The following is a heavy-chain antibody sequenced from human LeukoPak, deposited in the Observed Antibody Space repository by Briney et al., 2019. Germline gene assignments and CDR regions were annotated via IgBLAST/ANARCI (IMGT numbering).Heavy chain of an antibody. J-gene: IGHJ6*02. CDR1: GFTVSSNY. Sequence: GGSLRLSCAASGFTVSSNYMSWVRQAPGKGLEWVSVNYSGGSTYYADSVKGRFTISRDNSKNTLYLQMNSLRAEDTAVYYCARVGYDSSPYYYGMDVWGQGTTVTVSS. CDR3: ARVGYDSSPYYYGMDV. V-gene: IGHV3-66*01. CDR2: NYSGGST. D-gene: IGHD3-22*01.